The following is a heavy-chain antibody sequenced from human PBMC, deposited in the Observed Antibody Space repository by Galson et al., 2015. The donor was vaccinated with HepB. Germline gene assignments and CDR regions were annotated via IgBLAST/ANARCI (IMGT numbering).Heavy chain of an antibody. Sequence: SLRLSCAASGFTFSNAWMSWVRQAPGKGLEWVGRIKSKTDGGTTDYAAPVKGRFTISRDDSKNTLYLQMNSLKTEDTAVYYCTSRIAVAGKGFDYWGQGTLVTVSS. CDR1: GFTFSNAW. CDR2: IKSKTDGGTT. V-gene: IGHV3-15*01. D-gene: IGHD6-19*01. J-gene: IGHJ4*02. CDR3: TSRIAVAGKGFDY.